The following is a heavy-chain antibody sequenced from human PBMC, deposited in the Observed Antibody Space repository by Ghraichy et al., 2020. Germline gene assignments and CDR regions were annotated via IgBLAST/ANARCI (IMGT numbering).Heavy chain of an antibody. CDR2: IKSDRSGS. Sequence: GGSRLSCAASGFTFSRHWMSWVRQAPGKGLEWVASIKSDRSGSFYLDSVKGRFTISRDNAENSVSMEMTSLGAEDTAVYYCARDPYGDYKDGGTDYWGRGTLVSVSS. J-gene: IGHJ4*02. V-gene: IGHV3-7*01. CDR1: GFTFSRHW. CDR3: ARDPYGDYKDGGTDY. D-gene: IGHD4-17*01.